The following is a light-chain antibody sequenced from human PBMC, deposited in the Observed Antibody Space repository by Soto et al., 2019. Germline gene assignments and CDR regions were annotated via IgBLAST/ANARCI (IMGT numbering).Light chain of an antibody. CDR2: GAS. CDR3: QQYYNWPRT. V-gene: IGKV3-15*01. Sequence: ETVMTQSPGTLSVSPGESATLSCRAGQTVGNSLAWYQQKPGQAPRLLIYGASSRATGIPATFSGSGSETQFTLTITNLQSEDFAIYYCQQYYNWPRTFGQGTKVEIK. J-gene: IGKJ1*01. CDR1: QTVGNS.